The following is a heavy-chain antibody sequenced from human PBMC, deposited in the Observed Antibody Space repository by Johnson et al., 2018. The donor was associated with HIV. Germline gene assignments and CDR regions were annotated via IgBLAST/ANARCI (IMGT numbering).Heavy chain of an antibody. CDR2: IWADGSNT. Sequence: QEQLVESGGGLVQPGGSLRLSCAASGFTFSTYGMHWVRQAPGKGLEWVAIIWADGSNTYCADSVKGRFNISRDNSKNTLYLQMNSLKTEDTAVYYCTTDPSGGSPFDAFDIWGQGTMVTVSS. V-gene: IGHV3-33*01. CDR1: GFTFSTYG. CDR3: TTDPSGGSPFDAFDI. J-gene: IGHJ3*02. D-gene: IGHD2-15*01.